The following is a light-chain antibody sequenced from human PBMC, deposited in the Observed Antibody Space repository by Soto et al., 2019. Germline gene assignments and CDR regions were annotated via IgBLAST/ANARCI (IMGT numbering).Light chain of an antibody. J-gene: IGKJ1*01. CDR2: GAS. CDR3: QHYGQT. Sequence: IVLTQSPGTLSLSPGERATVYCRVSQSVSRASLAWYHQRPGQAPRLLIYGASSRATGVPDRFSGGGSGTDSTLTISILEPEDLGVYYCQHYGQTFGPGTKVDIK. V-gene: IGKV3-20*01. CDR1: QSVSRAS.